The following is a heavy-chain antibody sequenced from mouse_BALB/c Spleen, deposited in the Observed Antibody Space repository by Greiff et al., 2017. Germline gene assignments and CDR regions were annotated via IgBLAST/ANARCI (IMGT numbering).Heavy chain of an antibody. D-gene: IGHD1-1*01. CDR2: IDPANGNT. Sequence: VQLQQSGAELVKPGASVKLSCTASGFNIKDTYMHWVKQRPEQGLEWIGRIDPANGNTKYDPKFQGKATITADTSSNTAYLQLSSLTSEDTAVYYCARPLYYGSSPFAYWGQGTLVTVSA. CDR3: ARPLYYGSSPFAY. CDR1: GFNIKDTY. J-gene: IGHJ3*01. V-gene: IGHV14-3*02.